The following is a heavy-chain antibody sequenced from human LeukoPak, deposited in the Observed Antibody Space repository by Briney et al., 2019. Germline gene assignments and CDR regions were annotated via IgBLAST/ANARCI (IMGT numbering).Heavy chain of an antibody. CDR2: IRSKADSYTT. CDR3: VRDVSYYRSGPHFDS. J-gene: IGHJ4*02. V-gene: IGHV3-73*01. Sequence: GGSLRLSCAASGFTFSGSAMHWVRQASGKGLEWLGRIRSKADSYTTAYAASVKGRFIVSRDDSKNTAYLQMNSLRAEDTAVYYCVRDVSYYRSGPHFDSWGRGTLVTVSS. D-gene: IGHD3-10*01. CDR1: GFTFSGSA.